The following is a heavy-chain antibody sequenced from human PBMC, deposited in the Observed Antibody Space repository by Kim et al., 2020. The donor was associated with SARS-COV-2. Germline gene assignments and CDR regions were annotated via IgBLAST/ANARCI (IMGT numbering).Heavy chain of an antibody. J-gene: IGHJ3*02. D-gene: IGHD6-13*01. CDR2: ISGSGGST. CDR3: ARGRGWQQLVEAFDI. CDR1: GFTFSSYA. Sequence: GGSLRLSCAASGFTFSSYAMSWVRQAPGKGLEWVSAISGSGGSTYYADSVKGRFTISRDNSKNTLYLQMNSLRAEDTAVYYCARGRGWQQLVEAFDIWGQGTMVTVSS. V-gene: IGHV3-23*01.